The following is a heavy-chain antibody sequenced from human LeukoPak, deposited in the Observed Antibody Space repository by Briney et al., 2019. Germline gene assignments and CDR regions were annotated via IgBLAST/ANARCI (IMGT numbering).Heavy chain of an antibody. CDR2: IKQDGSEK. V-gene: IGHV3-7*01. J-gene: IGHJ4*02. CDR1: GFTFSSYG. CDR3: ARGEANDY. D-gene: IGHD1-26*01. Sequence: GGSLRLSCAASGFTFSSYGMHWVRQAPGKGLEWVANIKQDGSEKYYVDSVKGRFTISRDNAKNSLYLQMNSLRAEDTAVYYCARGEANDYWGQGTLVTVSS.